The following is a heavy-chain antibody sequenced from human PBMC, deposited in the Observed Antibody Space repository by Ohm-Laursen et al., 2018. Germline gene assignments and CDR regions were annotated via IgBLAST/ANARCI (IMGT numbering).Heavy chain of an antibody. D-gene: IGHD3-10*01. CDR2: MYYSEGT. CDR1: GGSIRSYY. Sequence: GTLSLTCTVSGGSIRSYYWSWIRQPPGKGLEWIGYMYYSEGTNYNPSLKSRVTISVDTSKNQFSLKLSSVTAADTAVYYCASSYYYGPAGYWGQGTLVTVSS. V-gene: IGHV4-59*01. J-gene: IGHJ4*02. CDR3: ASSYYYGPAGY.